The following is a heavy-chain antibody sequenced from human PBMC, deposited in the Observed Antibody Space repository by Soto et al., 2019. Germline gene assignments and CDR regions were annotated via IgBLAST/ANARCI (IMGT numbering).Heavy chain of an antibody. CDR1: GLSLTNYA. CDR2: LPGSRFIA. V-gene: IGHV3-23*01. CDR3: AKDPRSYYDSSGYYPYYFDY. D-gene: IGHD3-22*01. J-gene: IGHJ4*02. Sequence: PXGCRRLSGAASGLSLTNYAVNGVRKAQGKGREGVSLLPGSRFIAYYAASVKGRFTVSRHNSTNTLYLQMNSLRVEDTAVYYCAKDPRSYYDSSGYYPYYFDYWGQGTLVTVSS.